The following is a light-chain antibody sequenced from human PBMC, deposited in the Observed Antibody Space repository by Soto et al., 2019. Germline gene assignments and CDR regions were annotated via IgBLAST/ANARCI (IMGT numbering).Light chain of an antibody. CDR3: SSYAGSSNV. CDR2: GNT. Sequence: QLVLTQPPSVSGAPGQRVTISCTGSSSNIGAGYDVHWYQQRPGTAPKLLIFGNTNRPSGVPDRFSGSKSGNTASLTVSGLQAEDEADYYCSSYAGSSNVFGTGTKLTVL. CDR1: SSNIGAGYD. V-gene: IGLV1-40*01. J-gene: IGLJ1*01.